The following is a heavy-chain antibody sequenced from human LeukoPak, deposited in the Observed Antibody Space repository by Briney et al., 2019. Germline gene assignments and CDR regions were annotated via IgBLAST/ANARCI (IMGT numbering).Heavy chain of an antibody. J-gene: IGHJ4*02. CDR3: ASSATYYQYFNY. D-gene: IGHD3-10*01. Sequence: SETLSLTCIVSDGSVSSSSYYWGWIRQPPGKGLEWIGSIYYSGSTYYNPSLTSRVTISVDTSKNQFSLRLTSVAAADTAVNYCASSATYYQYFNYWGQGTLVTVSS. CDR2: IYYSGST. CDR1: DGSVSSSSYY. V-gene: IGHV4-39*01.